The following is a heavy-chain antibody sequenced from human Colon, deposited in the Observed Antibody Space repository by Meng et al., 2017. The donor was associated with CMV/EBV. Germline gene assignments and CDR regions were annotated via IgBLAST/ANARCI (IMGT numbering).Heavy chain of an antibody. V-gene: IGHV3-7*01. CDR1: GFTFSSYW. Sequence: ETLSLTCAATGFTFSSYWLTWVRQAPGKGLEWVVNIKQDGIETHYVDSVKGRFTVSRDNPKNSVYLQMNNLRAEDTAVYYCTRLGGSKPFDYWGQGTLVTVSS. CDR3: TRLGGSKPFDY. CDR2: IKQDGIET. D-gene: IGHD3-16*01. J-gene: IGHJ4*02.